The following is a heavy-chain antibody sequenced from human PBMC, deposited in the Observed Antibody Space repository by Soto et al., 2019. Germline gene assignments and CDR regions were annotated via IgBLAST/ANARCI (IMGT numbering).Heavy chain of an antibody. CDR2: IIPIFGTA. V-gene: IGHV1-69*13. Sequence: ASVKVSCKASGGTFSSYAISWVRQAPGQGLEWMGGIIPIFGTANYAQKFQGRVTITADESTSTAYMELSSLRSEDTAVYYSAYGSGSDYYYYYGMDVWGQGPTVTVSS. J-gene: IGHJ6*02. D-gene: IGHD3-10*01. CDR3: AYGSGSDYYYYYGMDV. CDR1: GGTFSSYA.